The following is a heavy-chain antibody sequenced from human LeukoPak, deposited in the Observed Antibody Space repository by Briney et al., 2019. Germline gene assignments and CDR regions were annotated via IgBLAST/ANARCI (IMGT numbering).Heavy chain of an antibody. D-gene: IGHD1-20*01. CDR1: GFTFSYHT. Sequence: GGSLRLSCAASGFTFSYHTMNWVRQAPGKGLEGVSYISDFSDTIYYTDSVRGRFTISRDNAKNSLYLQMNSLRAEDTAVYYCVRDWDNSFDYWGQGTLVTVSS. J-gene: IGHJ4*02. CDR2: ISDFSDTI. V-gene: IGHV3-48*01. CDR3: VRDWDNSFDY.